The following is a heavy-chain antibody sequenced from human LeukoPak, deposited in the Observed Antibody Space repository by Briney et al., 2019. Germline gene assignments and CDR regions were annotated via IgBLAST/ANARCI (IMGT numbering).Heavy chain of an antibody. CDR3: ARDEVGAFIVVAGTLDY. J-gene: IGHJ4*02. CDR2: MSYDGSNK. D-gene: IGHD6-19*01. V-gene: IGHV3-30-3*01. Sequence: GGSLRLSCAASGFTFSNYAMHWVRQAPGKGLEWVAVMSYDGSNKYYADSVKGRFTISRDNSKNTLYLQMNSLRADDTAVHYCARDEVGAFIVVAGTLDYWGQGTLVTVSS. CDR1: GFTFSNYA.